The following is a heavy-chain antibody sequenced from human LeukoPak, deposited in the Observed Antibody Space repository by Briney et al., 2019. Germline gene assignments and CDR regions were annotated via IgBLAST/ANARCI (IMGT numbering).Heavy chain of an antibody. J-gene: IGHJ4*02. V-gene: IGHV4-4*07. D-gene: IGHD3-16*01. CDR2: IYSSGST. CDR3: ARKGGRRDGFDY. CDR1: GGSISSYY. Sequence: PSEALSPTCTVSGGSISSYYWSWIRQPAGKGLEWIGRIYSSGSTYYNPSLKSRVTISVDTSKNQFSLKLSSVTAADTAVYYCARKGGRRDGFDYWGQGTLVTVSS.